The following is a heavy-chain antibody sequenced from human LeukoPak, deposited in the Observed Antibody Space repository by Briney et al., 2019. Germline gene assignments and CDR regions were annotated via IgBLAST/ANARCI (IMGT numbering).Heavy chain of an antibody. J-gene: IGHJ1*01. V-gene: IGHV3-7*01. CDR3: ATYSSLNRREFQY. CDR1: GFTFSNYW. Sequence: GGSLRLSCEGSGFTFSNYWMGWVRQAPGKGLQWVANIKTDGSERYYVDSVKGRFTISRDNAKNSLYLQMNSLRAEDTAVYYCATYSSLNRREFQYWGQGTLLTVSS. D-gene: IGHD3-22*01. CDR2: IKTDGSER.